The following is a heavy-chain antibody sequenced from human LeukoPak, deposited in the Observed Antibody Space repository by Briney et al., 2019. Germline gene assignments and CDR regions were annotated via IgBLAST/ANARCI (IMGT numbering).Heavy chain of an antibody. D-gene: IGHD3-10*01. V-gene: IGHV3-11*01. CDR1: GFTFSDYY. CDR3: ARRYYYGSGRNGMDV. J-gene: IGHJ6*02. CDR2: ISSSGSTI. Sequence: GGSLRLPCAASGFTFSDYYMSWIRQAPGKGLEWVSYISSSGSTIYYADSVKGRFTISRDNAKNSLYLQMNSLRAEDTAVYYCARRYYYGSGRNGMDVWGQGTTVTVSS.